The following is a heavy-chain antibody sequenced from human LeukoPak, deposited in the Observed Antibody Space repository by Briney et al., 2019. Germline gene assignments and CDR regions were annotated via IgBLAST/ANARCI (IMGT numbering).Heavy chain of an antibody. J-gene: IGHJ4*02. V-gene: IGHV3-74*01. D-gene: IGHD3-22*01. Sequence: AGGSLRLSCAASGFTFRSNWMHWVRHAPGKGLVWVSRINSDGSSTSYADSVKGRFTISRDNAENTLYLQMNSLRAEDTAVYYCARTYYHDSSGYYGDYYFDYGGQGTLVTVSS. CDR3: ARTYYHDSSGYYGDYYFDY. CDR1: GFTFRSNW. CDR2: INSDGSST.